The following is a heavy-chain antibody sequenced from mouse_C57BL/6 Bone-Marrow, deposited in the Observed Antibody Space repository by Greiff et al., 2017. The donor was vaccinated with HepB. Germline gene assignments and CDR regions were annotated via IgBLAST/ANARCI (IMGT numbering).Heavy chain of an antibody. V-gene: IGHV14-4*01. J-gene: IGHJ2*01. CDR1: GFNIKDDY. Sequence: EVQRVESGAELVRPGASVKLSCTASGFNIKDDYMHWVKQRPEQGLEWIGWIDPENGDTEYASKFQGKATITADTSSNTAYLQLSSLPSEDTAVYYCTTRGYAGGYWGQGTTLTVSS. CDR3: TTRGYAGGY. CDR2: IDPENGDT. D-gene: IGHD2-2*01.